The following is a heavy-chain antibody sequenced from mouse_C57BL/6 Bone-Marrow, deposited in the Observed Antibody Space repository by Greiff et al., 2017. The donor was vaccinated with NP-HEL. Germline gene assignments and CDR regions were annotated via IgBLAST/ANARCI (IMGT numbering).Heavy chain of an antibody. J-gene: IGHJ4*01. CDR2: IYPGNSDT. CDR1: GYTFTSYW. V-gene: IGHV1-5*01. CDR3: TRGGAMDY. Sequence: VQLQQSGTVLARPGASVKMSCKTSGYTFTSYWMHWVKQRPGQGLAWIGAIYPGNSDTSYNQKFKGKAKLTAVTSASTAYMALSSLTNEDSAVYYCTRGGAMDYWGQGTSVTVSS.